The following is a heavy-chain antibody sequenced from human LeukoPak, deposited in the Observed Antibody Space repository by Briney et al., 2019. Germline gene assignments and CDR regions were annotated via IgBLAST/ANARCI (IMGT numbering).Heavy chain of an antibody. J-gene: IGHJ4*01. CDR3: ARDVFTGPTTASLDH. V-gene: IGHV3-74*01. Sequence: GRSLRLSCAASGFTFSRYAMHWVRQTPGMGLVWVSRLAADGSGTNYTPSVTGPLTLSRDNAKNTVYLQMSSLRAEDTAVYYCARDVFTGPTTASLDHWGQGTLVTVSS. CDR2: LAADGSGT. D-gene: IGHD1-1*01. CDR1: GFTFSRYA.